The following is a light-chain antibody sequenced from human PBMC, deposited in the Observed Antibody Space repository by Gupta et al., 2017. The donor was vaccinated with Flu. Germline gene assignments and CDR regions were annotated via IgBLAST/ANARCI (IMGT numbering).Light chain of an antibody. V-gene: IGKV4-1*01. J-gene: IGKJ1*01. CDR2: WAS. CDR1: QSRYRSYHNYDC. CDR3: QQFVATPQT. Sequence: SLGERATINCKASQSRYRSYHNYDCLAWYQQKPGQPPKLLIYWASTRGSGVPDHFRGSGSGTDFTLTIDSLQAEDVGVYYCQQFVATPQTFGQGTTLEVK.